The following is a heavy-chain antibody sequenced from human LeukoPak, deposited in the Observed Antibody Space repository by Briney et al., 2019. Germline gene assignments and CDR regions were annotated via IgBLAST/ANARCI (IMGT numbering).Heavy chain of an antibody. D-gene: IGHD3-22*01. V-gene: IGHV3-23*01. J-gene: IGHJ4*02. Sequence: GGSLRPSCAASGFTFSSYAMSWVRQAPGKGLEWVSAISGSGGSTYYADSVKGRFTISRDNSKSTLYLQMNSLRAEGTAVYYCAKGTSYYDSSAPSDYWGQGTLVTVSS. CDR1: GFTFSSYA. CDR3: AKGTSYYDSSAPSDY. CDR2: ISGSGGST.